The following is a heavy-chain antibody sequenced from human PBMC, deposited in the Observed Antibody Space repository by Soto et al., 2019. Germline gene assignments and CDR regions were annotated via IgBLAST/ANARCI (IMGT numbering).Heavy chain of an antibody. CDR1: GFTFSSYG. Sequence: PGGSLRLSCAASGFTFSSYGMHWVRQAPGKGLEWVAVIWYDGSNKYYADSVKGRFTISRDNSKSTLYLQMNSLRAEDTAVYYCARSPTVVTSLDYWGQGTLVTVSS. CDR3: ARSPTVVTSLDY. J-gene: IGHJ4*02. V-gene: IGHV3-33*01. CDR2: IWYDGSNK. D-gene: IGHD4-17*01.